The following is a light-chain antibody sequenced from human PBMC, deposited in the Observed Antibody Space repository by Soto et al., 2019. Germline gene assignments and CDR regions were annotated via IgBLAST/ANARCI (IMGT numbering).Light chain of an antibody. Sequence: QSVLNQPSPVSGSPGQSITISFTGNNNDVGYYNYVSWYQQHQGKAPKLMIYDVSNRPSGVSYRFSGSKSGSTASLTISGLQAEDEAVYYCSSYTTSSPLXVFXTGTKVPVL. CDR3: SSYTTSSPLXV. CDR1: NNDVGYYNY. J-gene: IGLJ1*01. V-gene: IGLV2-14*01. CDR2: DVS.